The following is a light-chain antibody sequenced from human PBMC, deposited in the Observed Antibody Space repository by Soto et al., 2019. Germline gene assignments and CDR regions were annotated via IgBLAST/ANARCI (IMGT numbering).Light chain of an antibody. J-gene: IGLJ3*02. CDR1: SSDVGGYKF. V-gene: IGLV2-14*01. CDR3: LSYTSANTRV. Sequence: QSALTQPASVSASPGQSITISCTGTSSDVGGYKFVSWYQHHPGKAPKLMTYEVNNRPSGVSNRFSGSKSGNTASLTIYGLQPEDEADYYCLSYTSANTRVFGGGTKLTVL. CDR2: EVN.